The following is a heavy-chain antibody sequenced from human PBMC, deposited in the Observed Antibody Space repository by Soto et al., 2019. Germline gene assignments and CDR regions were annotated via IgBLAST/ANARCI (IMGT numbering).Heavy chain of an antibody. CDR3: ARMPYSSYAMDV. CDR1: GGPISSNNW. V-gene: IGHV4-4*02. Sequence: QVQLQESGPGLVEPSGTLSLTCAVSGGPISSNNWWSWVRQPPGKGLEWIGEIHHDTGTNYNTSLXSXXTISVDKSKNQLSLNLNSVTAADAAIYYCARMPYSSYAMDVWGQGTTVTVSS. J-gene: IGHJ6*02. CDR2: IHHDTGT. D-gene: IGHD2-2*01.